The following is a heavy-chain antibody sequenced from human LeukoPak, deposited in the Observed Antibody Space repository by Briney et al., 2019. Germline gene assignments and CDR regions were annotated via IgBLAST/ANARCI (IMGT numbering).Heavy chain of an antibody. Sequence: SETLSLTCAVYGGSFSGYYWSGIRQPPGKGLEWIGEINHSGSTNYNPSLKSRVTISVDTSKNQFSLKLSSVTAADTAVYYCARVDDSSGYYYGYWGQGTLVTVSS. CDR1: GGSFSGYY. J-gene: IGHJ4*02. CDR2: INHSGST. V-gene: IGHV4-34*01. CDR3: ARVDDSSGYYYGY. D-gene: IGHD3-22*01.